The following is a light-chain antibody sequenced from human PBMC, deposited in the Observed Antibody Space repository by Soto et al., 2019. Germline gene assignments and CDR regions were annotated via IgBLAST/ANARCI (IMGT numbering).Light chain of an antibody. J-gene: IGLJ1*01. CDR1: SSDVGGYDY. CDR2: EVT. Sequence: QSALTQPPSASGSPGQSVTISCTGTSSDVGGYDYVSWYQQHPGKAPTLMIYEVTIRPSGVSDRFSGSKSGNTASLTVSGLQAEDEADYYCSSYTGGNPSYVFGTGTKLTVL. V-gene: IGLV2-8*01. CDR3: SSYTGGNPSYV.